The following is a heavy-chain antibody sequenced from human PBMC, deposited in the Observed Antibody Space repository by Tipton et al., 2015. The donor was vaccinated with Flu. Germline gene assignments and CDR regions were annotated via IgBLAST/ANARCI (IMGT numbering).Heavy chain of an antibody. V-gene: IGHV4-59*01. J-gene: IGHJ6*03. Sequence: TLSLTCTVSGGSISSYYWSWIRQPPGKGLEWIGYIYYSGSTNYNPSLKSRVTISVDTSKNQFSLKLSSVTAADTAVYYCARDSRLPYSYGSGVLYYYYDMAVWGKGTTVTVSS. D-gene: IGHD3-10*01. CDR2: IYYSGST. CDR1: GGSISSYY. CDR3: ARDSRLPYSYGSGVLYYYYDMAV.